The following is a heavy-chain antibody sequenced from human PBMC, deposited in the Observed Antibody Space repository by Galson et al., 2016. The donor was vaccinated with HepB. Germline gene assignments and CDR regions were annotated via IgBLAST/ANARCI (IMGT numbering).Heavy chain of an antibody. J-gene: IGHJ3*02. CDR2: IYSAGKT. V-gene: IGHV3-53*01. CDR1: GFTVSYNY. Sequence: SLRLSCAASGFTVSYNYITWVRQPPGKGLEWVSLIYSAGKTYYADSVKGRFTIFRDHSKNTVYLQMNSLRADDTAMYYCANIGAFNIWGQGTMVTVSS. CDR3: ANIGAFNI.